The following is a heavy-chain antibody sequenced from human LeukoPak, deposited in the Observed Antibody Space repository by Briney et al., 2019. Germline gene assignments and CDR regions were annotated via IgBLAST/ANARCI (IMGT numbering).Heavy chain of an antibody. Sequence: GEPLKISCKGSGYSFTTYWIGWVRQMPGKGLEWMGIIFPGDSDTRYSPSFQGQVTISADKSVSTAYLQWSSLKASDSAMYYCAVGKDGVILDYWGQGTLVTVSS. CDR3: AVGKDGVILDY. D-gene: IGHD3-22*01. J-gene: IGHJ4*02. CDR2: IFPGDSDT. CDR1: GYSFTTYW. V-gene: IGHV5-51*01.